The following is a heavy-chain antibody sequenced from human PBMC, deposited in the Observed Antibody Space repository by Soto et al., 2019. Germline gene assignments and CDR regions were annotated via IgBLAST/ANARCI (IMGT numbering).Heavy chain of an antibody. V-gene: IGHV3-30-3*01. Sequence: GGSLRLSCAASGSTFSSYAMHWVRQAPGKGLEWVAVISYDGSNKYYADSVKGRFTISRDNSKNTLYLQMNSLRAEDTAVYYCARGPHYYDSSGYLFDYWGQGTLVTVSS. CDR3: ARGPHYYDSSGYLFDY. J-gene: IGHJ4*02. CDR2: ISYDGSNK. D-gene: IGHD3-22*01. CDR1: GSTFSSYA.